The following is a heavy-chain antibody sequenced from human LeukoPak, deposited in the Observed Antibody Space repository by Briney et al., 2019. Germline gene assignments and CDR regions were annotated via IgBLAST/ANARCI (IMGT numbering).Heavy chain of an antibody. V-gene: IGHV3-23*01. CDR2: ISGSGGST. CDR1: GFTFSSYA. D-gene: IGHD3-10*01. CDR3: AKSRRFSPFDNWFDP. Sequence: GGSLRLSCAASGFTFSSYAMSWGRQAPGKGLEWVSAISGSGGSTYYADSVKGRFTISRDNSKNTLYLQMNSLRADDTAVYYCAKSRRFSPFDNWFDPWGQGTLVTVSS. J-gene: IGHJ5*02.